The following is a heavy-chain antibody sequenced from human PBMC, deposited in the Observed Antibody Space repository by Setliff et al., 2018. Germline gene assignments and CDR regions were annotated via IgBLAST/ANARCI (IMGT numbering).Heavy chain of an antibody. J-gene: IGHJ4*02. CDR2: IDYTGNT. CDR3: AAPGGGSYRF. V-gene: IGHV4-34*01. Sequence: SETLSLTCAVYGESYSGHYWSWIRQPPGKGLEWIGSIDYTGNTWHNPSLKSRVTISVDTSKNQFSLNLSSVTAADTAVYYCAAPGGGSYRFWGQGTLVTVSS. CDR1: GESYSGHY. D-gene: IGHD1-26*01.